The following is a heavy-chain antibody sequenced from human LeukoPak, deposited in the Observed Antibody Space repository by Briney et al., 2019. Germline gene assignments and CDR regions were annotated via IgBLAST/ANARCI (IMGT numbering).Heavy chain of an antibody. J-gene: IGHJ3*02. D-gene: IGHD4-17*01. CDR2: VLGSGVPT. CDR1: GGSISSYY. Sequence: ETLSLTCTVSGGSISSYYWSWIRQPPGKGLEWVATVLGSGVPTYYADSVQGRFTISRDNSKNTLYLQMSSLRAEDTAIYYCAKDPNGDYIGTFDIWGQGTTVIVS. V-gene: IGHV3-23*01. CDR3: AKDPNGDYIGTFDI.